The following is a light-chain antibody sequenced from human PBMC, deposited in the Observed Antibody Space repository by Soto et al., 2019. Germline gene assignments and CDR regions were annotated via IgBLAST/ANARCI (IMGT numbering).Light chain of an antibody. Sequence: QSALTQPPSASGSTGQSVTISCTGTSRDVGGYNYVSWYQQHPGKAPKLMIYEVSNRPSGVPDRFSGSKSGNTASLTVSGLQAEDEADYYCSSYAGSNNLVFGGGTKLTVL. CDR3: SSYAGSNNLV. CDR1: SRDVGGYNY. CDR2: EVS. J-gene: IGLJ3*02. V-gene: IGLV2-8*01.